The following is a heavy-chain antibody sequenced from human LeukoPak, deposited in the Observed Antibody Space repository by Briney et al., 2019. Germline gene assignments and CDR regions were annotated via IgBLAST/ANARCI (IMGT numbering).Heavy chain of an antibody. V-gene: IGHV3-21*01. CDR3: ARYGDYGGYYFDY. CDR2: ISSSSTSI. Sequence: GGSLRLSCAASGFIFSPYSMNWVRQAPGKGLEWVSSISSSSTSIYYADSVKGRITISRDNAKNSLYLQMNSLRVEDTALYYCARYGDYGGYYFDYWGQGTQVTVSS. J-gene: IGHJ4*02. D-gene: IGHD4-17*01. CDR1: GFIFSPYS.